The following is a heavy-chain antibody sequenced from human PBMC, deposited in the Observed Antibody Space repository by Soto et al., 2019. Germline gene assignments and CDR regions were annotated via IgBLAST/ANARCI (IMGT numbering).Heavy chain of an antibody. CDR1: GYSLTSYY. D-gene: IGHD3-10*02. V-gene: IGHV1-46*01. CDR2: TNPSDGST. J-gene: IGHJ4*02. Sequence: ASVKVSCKASGYSLTSYYMHWVRQAPGQGLEWMGITNPSDGSTSYAQKFQGRVTMTSDTSTSTVYMEMSSLRSEDTAMYYCARSYVTSRPIDFWGQGTLVTVCS. CDR3: ARSYVTSRPIDF.